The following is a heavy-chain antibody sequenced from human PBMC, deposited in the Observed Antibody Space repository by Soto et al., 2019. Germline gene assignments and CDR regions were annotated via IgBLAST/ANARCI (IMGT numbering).Heavy chain of an antibody. CDR3: ATRNWFDP. Sequence: QLQLQESGPGLVKPSETLSLTCTVSGGSISSSGYYWGWIRQPPGKGLEWIGTIYYSGSTDYNPSLNSRVTISGDTSKNQFSLKLSAVTAADTAVYYCATRNWFDPWGQGTLVTVSS. CDR2: IYYSGST. V-gene: IGHV4-39*01. CDR1: GGSISSSGYY. J-gene: IGHJ5*02.